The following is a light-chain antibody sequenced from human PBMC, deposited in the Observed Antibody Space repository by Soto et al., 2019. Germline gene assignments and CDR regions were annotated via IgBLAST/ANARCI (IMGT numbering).Light chain of an antibody. CDR1: NIDRKS. CDR3: QVWDSNHPV. Sequence: SYELTQPPSVSVAPGQTATITCGENNIDRKSVHWYQHKSGQAPVTVIYYERGRPSGIPERFSGSKSGNTATLTISRVEAGDEADYYCQVWDSNHPVFGGGTKLTVL. V-gene: IGLV3-21*04. CDR2: YER. J-gene: IGLJ2*01.